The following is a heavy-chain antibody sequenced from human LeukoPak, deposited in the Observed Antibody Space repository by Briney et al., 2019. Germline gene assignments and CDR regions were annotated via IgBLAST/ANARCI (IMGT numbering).Heavy chain of an antibody. Sequence: PSETLSLTCTVSGGSISSYYWSWIRQPPGRGLEWIGCIYYSGGTKYNPSLTSRVTISVDTSKNQFSLQLTSVTAADTAVYYCARGRYGSGSFDYWGQGTLVTVSS. V-gene: IGHV4-59*08. CDR3: ARGRYGSGSFDY. CDR2: IYYSGGT. D-gene: IGHD3-10*01. CDR1: GGSISSYY. J-gene: IGHJ4*02.